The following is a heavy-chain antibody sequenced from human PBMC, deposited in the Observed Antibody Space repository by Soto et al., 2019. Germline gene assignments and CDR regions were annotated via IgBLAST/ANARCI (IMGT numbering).Heavy chain of an antibody. V-gene: IGHV1-3*01. CDR3: ARDVPNYDSSPRGWFDP. J-gene: IGHJ5*02. D-gene: IGHD3-22*01. CDR1: GYTFTSYA. CDR2: INAGNGNT. Sequence: ASVKVSCKASGYTFTSYAMHWVRQAPGQRLEWMGWINAGNGNTKYSQKFQGRVTITRDTSTSTAYMELSSLRSEDTAVYYCARDVPNYDSSPRGWFDPWGQGTLVTVSS.